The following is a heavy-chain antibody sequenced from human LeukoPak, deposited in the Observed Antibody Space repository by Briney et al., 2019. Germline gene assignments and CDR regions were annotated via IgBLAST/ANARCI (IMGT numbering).Heavy chain of an antibody. CDR3: ARVGDDFWSGYYAAYYYYYMDV. CDR2: INPNSGGT. CDR1: GYTFTCYY. Sequence: ASVKVSCKASGYTFTCYYMHWVRQAPGQGLEWMGWINPNSGGTNYAQKFQGRVTMTRDTSISTAYMELSRLRSDDTAVYYCARVGDDFWSGYYAAYYYYYMDVWGKGTTVTVSS. V-gene: IGHV1-2*02. J-gene: IGHJ6*03. D-gene: IGHD3-3*01.